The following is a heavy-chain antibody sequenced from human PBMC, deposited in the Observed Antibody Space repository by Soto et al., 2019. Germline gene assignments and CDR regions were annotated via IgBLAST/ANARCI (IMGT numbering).Heavy chain of an antibody. J-gene: IGHJ4*02. D-gene: IGHD3-9*01. V-gene: IGHV1-46*01. Sequence: GASVKVSCKASGYTFTSYYMHWVRQAPGQGLEWMGIINPSGGSTSYARKFQGRVTMTRDTSTSTVYMELSSLRSEDTAVYYCARDARYYDILTGYRPGPSDYWGQGTLVTVSS. CDR2: INPSGGST. CDR3: ARDARYYDILTGYRPGPSDY. CDR1: GYTFTSYY.